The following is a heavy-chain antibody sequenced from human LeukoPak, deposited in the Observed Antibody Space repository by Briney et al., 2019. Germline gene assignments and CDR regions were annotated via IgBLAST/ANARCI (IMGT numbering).Heavy chain of an antibody. J-gene: IGHJ5*02. CDR1: GGSISSSSYY. V-gene: IGHV4-39*01. Sequence: SETLFLTCTVSGGSISSSSYYWGWIRQPPGKGLEWIGSIYYSGSTYYNPSLKSRVTISVDTSKNQFSLKLSSVTAADTAVYYCARATMVRGSLWFDPWGQGTLVTVSS. CDR2: IYYSGST. CDR3: ARATMVRGSLWFDP. D-gene: IGHD3-10*01.